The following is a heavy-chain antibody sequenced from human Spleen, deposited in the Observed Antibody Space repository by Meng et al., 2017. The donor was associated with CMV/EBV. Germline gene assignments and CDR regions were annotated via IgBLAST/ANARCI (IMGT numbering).Heavy chain of an antibody. CDR1: GDSVSSNTAV. CDR3: ARVTSSRGAFDI. V-gene: IGHV6-1*01. CDR2: TYYRSKWCN. Sequence: SQTLSLTCAISGDSVSSNTAVWNWIRQSPSRGLEWLGRTYYRSKWCNDYAVSVKSRIIINPDTSKNHFTLQLNSVTPEDTAVYYCARVTSSRGAFDIWGQGTMVTVSS. J-gene: IGHJ3*02. D-gene: IGHD6-13*01.